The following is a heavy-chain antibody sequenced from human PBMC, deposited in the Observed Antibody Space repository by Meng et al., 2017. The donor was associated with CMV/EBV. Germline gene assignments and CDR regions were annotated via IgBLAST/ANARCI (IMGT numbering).Heavy chain of an antibody. Sequence: GESLKISCAASGFTFSSYAMSWVRQAPGKGLEWVSVISGSGGSTYYADSVKGRFTISRDNSKNTLYLQMNSLRAEDTAVYYCAKDETYYYDSSGYFGLWFDPWGQGTLVTVS. CDR1: GFTFSSYA. J-gene: IGHJ5*02. CDR2: ISGSGGST. V-gene: IGHV3-23*01. D-gene: IGHD3-22*01. CDR3: AKDETYYYDSSGYFGLWFDP.